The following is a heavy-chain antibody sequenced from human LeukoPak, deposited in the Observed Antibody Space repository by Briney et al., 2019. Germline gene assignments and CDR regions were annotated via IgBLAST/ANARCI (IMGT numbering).Heavy chain of an antibody. Sequence: PGGSLRLSCAASEFTFSTYRMTWVRQAPGKGLEWVANINQDGSETYYVDSVKGRFTISRDNAKNSLYLQMNSLRAEDTAVYYCARDIAAPGSYWGQGTLVTVSS. CDR3: ARDIAAPGSY. CDR1: EFTFSTYR. CDR2: INQDGSET. V-gene: IGHV3-7*01. D-gene: IGHD6-13*01. J-gene: IGHJ4*02.